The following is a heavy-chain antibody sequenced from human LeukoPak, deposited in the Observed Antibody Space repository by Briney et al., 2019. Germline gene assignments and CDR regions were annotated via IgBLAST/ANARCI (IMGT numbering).Heavy chain of an antibody. Sequence: QPGGPLRLSCAASGFTFSSHWMHWVRQAPGKWLVWVSRLNTDGSSTVYADSVKGRFTISRDNAKNTLYLQMNSLRAEDTAVYYCARGYYDSNDSNRSNWFEPWGQGTLVTVSS. D-gene: IGHD3-22*01. V-gene: IGHV3-74*01. CDR2: LNTDGSST. J-gene: IGHJ5*02. CDR1: GFTFSSHW. CDR3: ARGYYDSNDSNRSNWFEP.